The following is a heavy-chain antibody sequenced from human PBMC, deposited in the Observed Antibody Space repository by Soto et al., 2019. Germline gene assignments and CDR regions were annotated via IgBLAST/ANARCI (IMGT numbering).Heavy chain of an antibody. D-gene: IGHD5-12*01. Sequence: PWETLSLTCTVSGVSISSGGYYWSWMGQHPGKGLEWIGYIYYSGSTYYNPSLKSRVTISVDTSKNQFSLKLSSVTAADTAVYYCARDAHVGYGGYGWFEPWGQGTLVTVSS. J-gene: IGHJ5*02. CDR3: ARDAHVGYGGYGWFEP. V-gene: IGHV4-31*03. CDR2: IYYSGST. CDR1: GVSISSGGYY.